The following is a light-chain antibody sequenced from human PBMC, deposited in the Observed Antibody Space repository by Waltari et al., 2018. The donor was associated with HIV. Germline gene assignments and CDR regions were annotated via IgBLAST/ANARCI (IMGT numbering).Light chain of an antibody. Sequence: QYALTPPPAVPASPRSPTSTPCTGSNSGVCGYLFDSWYQQQPDKAPRLIIFDVNNRPRGVSSRFAASGAGNAASLTISGLQAEDEADYYCTSCTSSKSLWVFGGGTKVTVL. V-gene: IGLV2-14*03. CDR2: DVN. J-gene: IGLJ3*02. CDR3: TSCTSSKSLWV. CDR1: NSGVCGYLF.